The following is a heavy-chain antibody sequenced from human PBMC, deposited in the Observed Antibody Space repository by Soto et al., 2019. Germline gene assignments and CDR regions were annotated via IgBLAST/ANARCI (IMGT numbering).Heavy chain of an antibody. CDR2: ISDSGST. V-gene: IGHV4-59*01. CDR3: ARRYNSYMDV. J-gene: IGHJ6*03. CDR1: GDSISRYY. D-gene: IGHD5-18*01. Sequence: QVQLQESGPGLVKPSETLSLTCSVSGDSISRYYWSWVRQSPGRGLEWLGYISDSGSTTYNPSLKSRVRLSVDTSKNQFSLRWSSVAAADTAVYYCARRYNSYMDVWGQGTTVTVS.